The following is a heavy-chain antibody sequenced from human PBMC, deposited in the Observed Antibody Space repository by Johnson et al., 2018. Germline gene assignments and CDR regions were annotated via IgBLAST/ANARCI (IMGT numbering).Heavy chain of an antibody. V-gene: IGHV4-59*01. CDR1: GGSISSYY. J-gene: IGHJ3*02. CDR3: ARVRDGYTDDAFDI. D-gene: IGHD5-24*01. CDR2: IYYSGST. Sequence: QVQLQESGPGLVKPSETLSLTCTVSGGSISSYYWSWIRQPPGKGLEWIGYIYYSGSTNYNPSLKSRVTISVDTSKTQFSRKLSSVTAADTAVYYCARVRDGYTDDAFDIWGQGTMVTVSS.